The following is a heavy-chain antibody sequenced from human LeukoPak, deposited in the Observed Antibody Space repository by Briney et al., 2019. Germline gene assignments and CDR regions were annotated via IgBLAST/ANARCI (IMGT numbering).Heavy chain of an antibody. CDR3: AREQWELLGIYCYYMDV. Sequence: KPSETLSLTGTVSGGSISSSTYYWGWIRQPPGKGLEWIGSLYYSGSTYSNPSLKSRVTISVDTSKNQFSLKLSSVTAADTAVYYCAREQWELLGIYCYYMDVWGKGTTVTVPS. V-gene: IGHV4-39*07. D-gene: IGHD1-26*01. CDR1: GGSISSSTYY. J-gene: IGHJ6*03. CDR2: LYYSGST.